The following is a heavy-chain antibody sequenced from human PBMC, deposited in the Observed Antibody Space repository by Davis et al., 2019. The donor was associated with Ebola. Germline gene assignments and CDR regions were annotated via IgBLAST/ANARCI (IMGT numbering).Heavy chain of an antibody. CDR3: ARMYTSGWPLDY. Sequence: ASVKVSCKASGYTFSSYDINWVRQATGQGFEWMGWMNPNNGNTGYAQKFQGRVTFSTSTSISTAYMELSSLRSEDTAVYYCARMYTSGWPLDYWGQGTPVTVSS. D-gene: IGHD6-19*01. V-gene: IGHV1-8*03. J-gene: IGHJ4*02. CDR1: GYTFSSYD. CDR2: MNPNNGNT.